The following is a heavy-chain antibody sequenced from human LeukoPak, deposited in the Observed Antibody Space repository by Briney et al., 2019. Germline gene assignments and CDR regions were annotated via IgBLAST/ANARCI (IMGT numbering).Heavy chain of an antibody. CDR2: IYTSGST. J-gene: IGHJ5*02. V-gene: IGHV4-4*07. CDR1: GGSISRYY. Sequence: AETLSLTCTVSGGSISRYYWSWIRQPAGKGLEWIGRIYTSGSTNYNPSLKSRVTMSVDTSKNPFSLKLSSVTAADTAVYYCARDSGYSTPGGYYNWFDPWGQGTLVTVSS. CDR3: ARDSGYSTPGGYYNWFDP. D-gene: IGHD6-13*01.